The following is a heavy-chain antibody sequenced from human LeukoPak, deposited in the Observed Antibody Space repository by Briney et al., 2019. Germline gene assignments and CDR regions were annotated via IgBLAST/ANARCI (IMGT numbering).Heavy chain of an antibody. Sequence: ASVKVSCKASGYTFTSYGISWVQQAPGQGLEWMGWISAYNGNTNYAQKLQGRVTMTTDTSTSTAYMELRSLRSDDTAVYYCARDQHIVVVTAILDYWGQGTLVTVSS. CDR3: ARDQHIVVVTAILDY. V-gene: IGHV1-18*01. CDR2: ISAYNGNT. J-gene: IGHJ4*02. CDR1: GYTFTSYG. D-gene: IGHD2-21*02.